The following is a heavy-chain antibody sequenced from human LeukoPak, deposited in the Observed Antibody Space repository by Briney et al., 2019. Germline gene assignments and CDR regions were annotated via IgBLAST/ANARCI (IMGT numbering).Heavy chain of an antibody. D-gene: IGHD1-26*01. CDR2: INPNSGGT. J-gene: IGHJ4*02. CDR3: ARVLEGRWELLDYFDY. Sequence: ASVKVSCKASGYTFTGFYMHWVRQAPGQGLEWRGWINPNSGGTNYAQKFQGRVTMTRDTSISTAYMELSRLRSDDTAVYYCARVLEGRWELLDYFDYWGQGTLVTVSS. CDR1: GYTFTGFY. V-gene: IGHV1-2*02.